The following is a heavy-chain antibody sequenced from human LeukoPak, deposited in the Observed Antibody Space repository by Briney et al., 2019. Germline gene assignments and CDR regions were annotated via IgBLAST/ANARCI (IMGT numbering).Heavy chain of an antibody. V-gene: IGHV4-39*07. Sequence: PSETLSLTCTVSGGSISSSSYYWGWIRQPPGKGLEWIGSIYYSGSTYYNPSLKSRVTISVDTSKNQFSLKLSSVTAADTAVYYCARQWELPNWFDPWGQGTLVTVSS. CDR2: IYYSGST. J-gene: IGHJ5*02. D-gene: IGHD1-26*01. CDR3: ARQWELPNWFDP. CDR1: GGSISSSSYY.